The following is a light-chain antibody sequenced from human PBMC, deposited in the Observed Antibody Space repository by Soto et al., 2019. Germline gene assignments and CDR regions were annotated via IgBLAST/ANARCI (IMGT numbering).Light chain of an antibody. CDR1: QSVSSY. J-gene: IGKJ4*01. CDR3: QQRGNWPLT. V-gene: IGKV3-11*01. Sequence: ELVLTQSPATLSLPPGETATLSCRASQSVSSYLAWYQQKPGQAPKLLIYDASTRANGSPASFSGSGSGTASTLPISSLEPEEFAVYYCQQRGNWPLTFGGGTKVEIK. CDR2: DAS.